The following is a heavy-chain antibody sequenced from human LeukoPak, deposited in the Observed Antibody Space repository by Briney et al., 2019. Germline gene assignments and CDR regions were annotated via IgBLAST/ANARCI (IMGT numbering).Heavy chain of an antibody. CDR3: ARFAAAAADYYYGLDV. V-gene: IGHV4-30-4*01. Sequence: ASETLSLTCTVSGGSINSGDSYWSWLRQSPGKGLEWIGYIYYSGSTYYNPSLKSRISISVDTSKNYFSLRLSPVTAADTAVYYCARFAAAAADYYYGLDVWGQGTTVTVSS. D-gene: IGHD6-13*01. CDR2: IYYSGST. CDR1: GGSINSGDSY. J-gene: IGHJ6*02.